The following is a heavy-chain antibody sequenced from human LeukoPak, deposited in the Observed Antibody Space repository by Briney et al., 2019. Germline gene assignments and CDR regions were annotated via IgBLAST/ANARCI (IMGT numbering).Heavy chain of an antibody. V-gene: IGHV4-59*01. Sequence: SETLSLTCAVYGGSFSSYYWSWIRQPPGKGLEWIGYIYDSGSTNYNPSLKSRVTISVDTSKNQFSLKLSSVTAADTAVYYCARGPYDYNNYRFDPWGQGTLVTVSS. CDR3: ARGPYDYNNYRFDP. D-gene: IGHD4-11*01. J-gene: IGHJ5*02. CDR2: IYDSGST. CDR1: GGSFSSYY.